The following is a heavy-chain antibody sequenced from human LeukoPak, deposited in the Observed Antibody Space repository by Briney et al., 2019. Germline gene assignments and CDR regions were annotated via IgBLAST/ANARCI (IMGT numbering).Heavy chain of an antibody. CDR3: ARGFPVGATYDAFDV. J-gene: IGHJ3*01. CDR1: GGTFSSYA. CDR2: IIPILGIA. V-gene: IGHV1-69*04. D-gene: IGHD1-26*01. Sequence: ASVKVSCKASGGTFSSYAISWVRQAPGQGLEWMGRIIPILGIANYAQKFQGRVTITADKSTSTAYMELSSLRSKDTAVYYCARGFPVGATYDAFDVWGQGTMVTVSS.